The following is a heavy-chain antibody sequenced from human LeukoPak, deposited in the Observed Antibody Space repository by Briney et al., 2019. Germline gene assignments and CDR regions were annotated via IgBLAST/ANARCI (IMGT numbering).Heavy chain of an antibody. CDR2: ISSSSSYI. D-gene: IGHD4-17*01. V-gene: IGHV3-21*01. CDR3: ASDYDYGDYEDY. J-gene: IGHJ4*02. Sequence: GGSLRLSCAASGFTFSSYSMNWVRQAPGKGLEWVSSISSSSSYIYYADSVKGRFTISRDNAKNSLYLQMNSLRAEDTAVYYCASDYDYGDYEDYWGQGTLVTVSS. CDR1: GFTFSSYS.